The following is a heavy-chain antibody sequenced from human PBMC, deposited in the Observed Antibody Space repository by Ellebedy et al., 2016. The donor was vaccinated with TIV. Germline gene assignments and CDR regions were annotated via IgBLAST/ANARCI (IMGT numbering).Heavy chain of an antibody. D-gene: IGHD1-1*01. V-gene: IGHV3-53*01. CDR3: ARGHDSYYYYGMDV. CDR2: IYSGGST. Sequence: GGSLRLSXAASGFTVSSNYMSWVRQAPGKGLEWVSVIYSGGSTYYADSVKGRFTISRDNSKNTLYLQMNSLRAEDTAVYYCARGHDSYYYYGMDVWGQGTTVTVSS. CDR1: GFTVSSNY. J-gene: IGHJ6*02.